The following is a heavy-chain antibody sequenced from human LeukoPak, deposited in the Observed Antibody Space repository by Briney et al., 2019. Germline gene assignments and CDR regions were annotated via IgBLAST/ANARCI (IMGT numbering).Heavy chain of an antibody. J-gene: IGHJ4*02. CDR1: GYSFSNYC. D-gene: IGHD3-10*01. CDR3: ARLSRSRKHGSTSGVDY. Sequence: GESLKSSCKGSGYSFSNYCIAWVLQMPGKGLEWRVIIFPGDSETSYSPSFRRQAIISADRSITAAYLQWNSLKASATAMYYCARLSRSRKHGSTSGVDYWGQGTLVSVSS. V-gene: IGHV5-51*01. CDR2: IFPGDSET.